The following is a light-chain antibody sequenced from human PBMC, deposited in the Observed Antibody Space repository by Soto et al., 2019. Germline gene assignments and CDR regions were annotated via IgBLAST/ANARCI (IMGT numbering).Light chain of an antibody. CDR2: DAS. CDR1: QSVSSSY. J-gene: IGKJ4*01. Sequence: EIVLTQSPGTLSLSPGERATLSCRASQSVSSSYLAWYQQNPGQAPRLLIYDASGRATGIPDRFSGSGSGTDFTLTISRLEPEDFAVYYCQQYGSSPLTFGGGTTVEIK. V-gene: IGKV3-20*01. CDR3: QQYGSSPLT.